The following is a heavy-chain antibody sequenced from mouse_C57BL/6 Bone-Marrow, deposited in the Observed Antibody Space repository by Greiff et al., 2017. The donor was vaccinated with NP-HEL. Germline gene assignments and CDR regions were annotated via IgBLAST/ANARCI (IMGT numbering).Heavy chain of an antibody. Sequence: EVKLVESGGGLVKPGGSLKLSCAASGFTFSSYAMSWVRQTPEKRLEWVATISDGGSYTYYPDNVKGRFTISRDNAKNNLYLQMSHLKSEGTAMYYCARDRYYYGGAYWGQGTLVTVSA. V-gene: IGHV5-4*01. CDR2: ISDGGSYT. CDR3: ARDRYYYGGAY. CDR1: GFTFSSYA. J-gene: IGHJ3*01. D-gene: IGHD1-1*01.